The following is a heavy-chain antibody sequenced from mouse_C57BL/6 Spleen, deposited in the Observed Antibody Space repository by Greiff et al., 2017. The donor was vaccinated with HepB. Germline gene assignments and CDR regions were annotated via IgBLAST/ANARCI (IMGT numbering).Heavy chain of an antibody. J-gene: IGHJ3*01. Sequence: VQLQQPGAELVKPGASVKLSCKASGYTFTSYWMQWVKQRPGQGLEWIGEIDPSDSYTNYNQKFKGKATLTVDTSSSTAYMQLSSLTSEASAVYYCARWGLRSLAYWGQGTLVTVSA. CDR1: GYTFTSYW. CDR3: ARWGLRSLAY. CDR2: IDPSDSYT. D-gene: IGHD1-1*01. V-gene: IGHV1-50*01.